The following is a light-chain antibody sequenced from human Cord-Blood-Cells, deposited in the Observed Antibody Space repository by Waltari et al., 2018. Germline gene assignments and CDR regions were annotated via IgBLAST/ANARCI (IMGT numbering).Light chain of an antibody. J-gene: IGLJ1*01. CDR2: DVS. CDR1: SSDVGGYNY. V-gene: IGLV2-14*03. Sequence: SALTQPASVSGSPGQSITISCTGTSSDVGGYNYVSWYQQHPGKAPNLMIYDVSNRPSGVSNRFSGSKSGNTASLTISGLQAEDEADYYCSSYTSSSTLVFGTGTKVTVL. CDR3: SSYTSSSTLV.